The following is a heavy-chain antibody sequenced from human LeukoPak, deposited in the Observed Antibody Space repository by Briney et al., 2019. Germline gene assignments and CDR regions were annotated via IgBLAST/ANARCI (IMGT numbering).Heavy chain of an antibody. CDR2: ISGSGGST. Sequence: GGSLRLSCAASGFTFSSYAVSWVRQAPGKGLEWVSAISGSGGSTYYADSVKGRFTISRDNSKNTLYLQMNSLGAEDTAVYYCAKNHDSSGYYYRFDYWGQGTLVTVSS. D-gene: IGHD3-22*01. CDR1: GFTFSSYA. V-gene: IGHV3-23*01. CDR3: AKNHDSSGYYYRFDY. J-gene: IGHJ4*02.